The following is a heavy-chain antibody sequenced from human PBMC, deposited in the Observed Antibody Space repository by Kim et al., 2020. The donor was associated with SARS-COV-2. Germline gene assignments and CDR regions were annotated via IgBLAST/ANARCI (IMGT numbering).Heavy chain of an antibody. J-gene: IGHJ4*02. V-gene: IGHV4-30-2*05. CDR2: T. CDR3: ASLPYHDSRPI. Sequence: TSYNPSLTSPVTISVDTSKTQFSLKLSSVTAADTAVYYCASLPYHDSRPIWGQGTLVTVSS. D-gene: IGHD3-22*01.